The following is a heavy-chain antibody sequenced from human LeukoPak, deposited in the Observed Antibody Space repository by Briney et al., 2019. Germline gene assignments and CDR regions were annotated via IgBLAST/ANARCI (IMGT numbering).Heavy chain of an antibody. V-gene: IGHV4-59*08. Sequence: SETLSLTRTVTVCSIRSYHWNWLRQPPAKGLAWIGYIYYSGSTNYNLSLKSRVTISEHTSKNQFSPKLSTVTAENTAEYYCARQGGSSGWYEGDYFDYWGQGTLVTVSS. CDR2: IYYSGST. CDR1: VCSIRSYH. CDR3: ARQGGSSGWYEGDYFDY. J-gene: IGHJ4*02. D-gene: IGHD6-19*01.